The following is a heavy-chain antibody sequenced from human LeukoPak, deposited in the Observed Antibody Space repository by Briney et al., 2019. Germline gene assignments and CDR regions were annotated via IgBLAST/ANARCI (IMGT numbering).Heavy chain of an antibody. Sequence: GGSLRLSCAASGFSLSSYAMHWVRQAPGKGLEWVSRNNTDGSSTSYADSVKGRFTISRDNAKNTLYLQMKSLRAEDTAVYYCARYRTRCSSTSCYDYFDYWGQGTLVTVSS. CDR3: ARYRTRCSSTSCYDYFDY. V-gene: IGHV3-74*01. CDR1: GFSLSSYA. D-gene: IGHD2-2*01. CDR2: NNTDGSST. J-gene: IGHJ4*02.